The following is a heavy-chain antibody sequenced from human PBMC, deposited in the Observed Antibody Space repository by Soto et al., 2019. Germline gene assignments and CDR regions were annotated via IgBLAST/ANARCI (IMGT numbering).Heavy chain of an antibody. J-gene: IGHJ6*02. Sequence: SVKVSCKASGGTFSSYAISWVRQAPGQGLEWMGGIIPIFGTANYAQKFQGRVTITADESTSTAYMELSSLRSEDTAVYYCARRPITIFGVVIMVDYYGMDVWSQGTTVTVSS. CDR2: IIPIFGTA. V-gene: IGHV1-69*13. D-gene: IGHD3-3*01. CDR1: GGTFSSYA. CDR3: ARRPITIFGVVIMVDYYGMDV.